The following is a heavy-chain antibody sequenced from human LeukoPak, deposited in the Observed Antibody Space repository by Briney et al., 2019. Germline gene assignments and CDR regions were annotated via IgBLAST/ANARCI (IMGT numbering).Heavy chain of an antibody. D-gene: IGHD2-21*02. CDR3: ARVTAFPRGYFDY. Sequence: SVKVSCKASGVTFSSYAISWVRQAPGQGLGWMGGMIPIFGTATYAQKFQGRVAFTTDESTSTAYFELSSLRSPATAVYYCARVTAFPRGYFDYWGQGTLVTVSS. V-gene: IGHV1-69*05. CDR1: GVTFSSYA. J-gene: IGHJ4*02. CDR2: MIPIFGTA.